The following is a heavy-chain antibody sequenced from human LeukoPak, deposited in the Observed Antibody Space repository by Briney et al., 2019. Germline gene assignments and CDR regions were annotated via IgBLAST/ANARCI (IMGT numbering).Heavy chain of an antibody. CDR3: ARRPGN. CDR1: GFAVGSNY. Sequence: QPGGSLRLSCVASGFAVGSNYMSWVRQAPGKGLEWVSLIYSGGAIRYADSVKGRFTISRDSSKNTLFLQMNDLTVEGTARYYCARRPGNWGQGILVTVSS. V-gene: IGHV3-53*01. J-gene: IGHJ4*02. D-gene: IGHD1-14*01. CDR2: IYSGGAI.